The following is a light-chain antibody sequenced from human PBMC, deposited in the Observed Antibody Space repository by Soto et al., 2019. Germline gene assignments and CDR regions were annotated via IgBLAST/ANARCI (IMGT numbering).Light chain of an antibody. CDR1: QSIRSNY. Sequence: EIVLTQSPGTMSLSPGDRATLSCRASQSIRSNYLAWYQRKPGQAPRLLIYDASTRATAIPDRFSGSGSGTDFTLTIRRLEPEDFAVYYCHQYGSSLWTFGQGTKVDI. J-gene: IGKJ1*01. V-gene: IGKV3-20*01. CDR2: DAS. CDR3: HQYGSSLWT.